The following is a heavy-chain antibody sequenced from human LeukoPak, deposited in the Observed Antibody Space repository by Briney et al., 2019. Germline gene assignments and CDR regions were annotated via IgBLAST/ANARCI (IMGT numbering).Heavy chain of an antibody. CDR2: IYHSGNI. V-gene: IGHV4-38-2*01. Sequence: PSETLSLTCAVSGYSISSGFYWGWVRQPPGKGLEWIATIYHSGNIYYNPSLKSRVTISVDTSKNHFTLKLSSVTAADTAVYYCARRGYCSSTSCYEYWFDPWGQGTLVTVSS. J-gene: IGHJ5*02. CDR3: ARRGYCSSTSCYEYWFDP. D-gene: IGHD2-2*01. CDR1: GYSISSGFY.